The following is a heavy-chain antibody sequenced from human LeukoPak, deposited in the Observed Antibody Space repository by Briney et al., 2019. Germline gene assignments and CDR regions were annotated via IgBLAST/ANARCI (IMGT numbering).Heavy chain of an antibody. D-gene: IGHD2-15*01. CDR2: ISSSSNYI. J-gene: IGHJ5*02. V-gene: IGHV3-21*01. Sequence: GGSLRLSCAASGFTFSSYSMNWVRQAPGKGLEWVSSISSSSNYIYYADSMKGRFTISRDNAKNSLYLQMNSLRAEDTAVYYCASLALGGQEGSWGQGTLVTVSS. CDR3: ASLALGGQEGS. CDR1: GFTFSSYS.